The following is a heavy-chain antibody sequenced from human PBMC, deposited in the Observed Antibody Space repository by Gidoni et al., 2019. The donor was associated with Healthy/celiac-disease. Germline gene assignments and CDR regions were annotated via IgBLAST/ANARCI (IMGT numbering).Heavy chain of an antibody. V-gene: IGHV1-24*01. J-gene: IGHJ4*02. CDR1: GYTLTELS. CDR2: FDPEDGET. CDR3: ATPKQYCGGDCYSGTLDY. D-gene: IGHD2-21*01. Sequence: QVQLVQSGAEVKKPGASVKVSCKVSGYTLTELSMHWVRQAPGKGLEWMGGFDPEDGETIYAQKFQGRVTMTEDTSTDTAYMELSSLRSEDTAVYYCATPKQYCGGDCYSGTLDYWGQGTLVTVSS.